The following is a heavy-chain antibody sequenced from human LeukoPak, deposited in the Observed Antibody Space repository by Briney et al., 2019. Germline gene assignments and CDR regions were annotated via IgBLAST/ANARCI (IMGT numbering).Heavy chain of an antibody. J-gene: IGHJ4*02. Sequence: GGSLRLSCAASGFTFSSYAMSWVRQAPGKGLEWVAFIRYDGSNKYYADSVKGRFTISRDNSKNTLYLQMNSLRAEDTAVYYCAILPVGAWDYWGQGTLVTVSS. V-gene: IGHV3-30*02. D-gene: IGHD1-26*01. CDR1: GFTFSSYA. CDR3: AILPVGAWDY. CDR2: IRYDGSNK.